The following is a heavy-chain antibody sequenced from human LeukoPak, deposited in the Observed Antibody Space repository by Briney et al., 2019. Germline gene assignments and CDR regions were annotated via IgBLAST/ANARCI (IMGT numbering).Heavy chain of an antibody. V-gene: IGHV1-69*05. D-gene: IGHD3-22*01. CDR2: IIPIFGTA. Sequence: SVKVSCKASGGTFSSYAISWMRQAPGQGLEWMGRIIPIFGTANYAQKFQGRVTITTDESTSTAYMELSSLRSEDTAVYYCARGTSRYYDSSGYLDWGQGTLVTVSS. J-gene: IGHJ4*02. CDR1: GGTFSSYA. CDR3: ARGTSRYYDSSGYLD.